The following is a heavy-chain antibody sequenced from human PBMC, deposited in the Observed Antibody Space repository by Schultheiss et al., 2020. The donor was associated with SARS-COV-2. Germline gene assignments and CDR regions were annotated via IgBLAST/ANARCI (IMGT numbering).Heavy chain of an antibody. V-gene: IGHV3-30*03. CDR2: ISYDGSNK. D-gene: IGHD3-10*01. J-gene: IGHJ4*02. Sequence: GESLKISCAASGFTFSSYSMNWVRQAPGKGLEWVAVISYDGSNKYYADSVKGRFTISRDNSKNTLYLQMNSLRPEDTALYYCARNEFDSGSYVDNWGQGTLVTVSS. CDR1: GFTFSSYS. CDR3: ARNEFDSGSYVDN.